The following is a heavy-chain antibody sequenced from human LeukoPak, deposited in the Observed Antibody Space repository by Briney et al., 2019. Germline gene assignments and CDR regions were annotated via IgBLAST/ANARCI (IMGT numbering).Heavy chain of an antibody. CDR2: ISSSGSTI. CDR3: ARGPGLFPYFDY. J-gene: IGHJ4*02. Sequence: GGSLRLSCAASGFTFSSHEMNWVRQAPGRGLECVSYISSSGSTIFYTDSLKGRFTISRDNAKNSLYLQMNSLRADDTAVYYCARGPGLFPYFDYWGQGTLVTVSS. CDR1: GFTFSSHE. V-gene: IGHV3-48*03. D-gene: IGHD3/OR15-3a*01.